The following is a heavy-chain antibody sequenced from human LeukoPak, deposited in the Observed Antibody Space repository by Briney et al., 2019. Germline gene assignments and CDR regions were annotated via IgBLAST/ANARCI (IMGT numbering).Heavy chain of an antibody. CDR3: ARDLPQIEY. CDR2: ISWNGGST. Sequence: GGSLRLPCAASGFTFDDYDMKWVRQAPGKGLEWVAGISWNGGSTGYADSVKCRFTISRDNAKNSLYLQMNSLRAEDTALYYCARDLPQIEYWGQGTLVTVSS. J-gene: IGHJ4*02. CDR1: GFTFDDYD. V-gene: IGHV3-20*04. D-gene: IGHD3-22*01.